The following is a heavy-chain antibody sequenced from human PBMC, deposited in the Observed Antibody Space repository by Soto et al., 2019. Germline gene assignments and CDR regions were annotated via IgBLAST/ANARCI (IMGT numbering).Heavy chain of an antibody. CDR2: INHSGST. V-gene: IGHV4-34*01. CDR3: AREDVDTAMVTPYRLDP. CDR1: GGSFSGYY. D-gene: IGHD5-18*01. J-gene: IGHJ5*02. Sequence: SETLSLTCAVYGGSFSGYYWSWIRQPPGKGLEWIGEINHSGSTNYNPSLKSRVTISVDTSKNQFSLKLSSVTAADTAVYYCAREDVDTAMVTPYRLDPWGQGTLVTVSS.